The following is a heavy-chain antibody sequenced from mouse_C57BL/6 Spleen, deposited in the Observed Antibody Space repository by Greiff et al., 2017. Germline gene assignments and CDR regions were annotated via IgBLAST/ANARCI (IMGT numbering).Heavy chain of an antibody. CDR3: ARSIITTVVGYFDV. Sequence: VKVVESGPELVKPGASVKISCKASGYAFSSSWMNWVKQRPGKGLEWIGRIYPGDGDTNYNGKFKGKATLTADKSSSTAYMQLSSLTSEDSAVYFCARSIITTVVGYFDVWGTGTTVTVSS. V-gene: IGHV1-82*01. J-gene: IGHJ1*03. CDR1: GYAFSSSW. D-gene: IGHD1-1*01. CDR2: IYPGDGDT.